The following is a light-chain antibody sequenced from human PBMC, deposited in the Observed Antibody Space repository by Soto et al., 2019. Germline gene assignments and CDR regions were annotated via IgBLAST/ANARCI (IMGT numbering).Light chain of an antibody. J-gene: IGKJ2*01. CDR3: QQYNTLYTFGQGTKTLYT. CDR1: QSISTW. V-gene: IGKV1-5*03. Sequence: DIQMTQSPSTLSASVGDRGTITCPASQSISTWLAWYQQKPGKAPKLLIYKASTLENGVPSRFSGSGSGTEFTLTISSLQPDDFATYYCQQYNTLYTFGQGTKTLYTFGQGTKVDIK. CDR2: KAS.